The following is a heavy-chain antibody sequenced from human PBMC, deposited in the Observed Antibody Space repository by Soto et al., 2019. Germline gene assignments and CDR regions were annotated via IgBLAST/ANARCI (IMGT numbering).Heavy chain of an antibody. CDR2: IYYSGST. D-gene: IGHD6-6*01. CDR3: ASQLLYSSSSRGGMDV. V-gene: IGHV4-31*03. Sequence: SETLSLTCTVSGGSISSGGYYWSWIRQHPGKGLEWIGYIYYSGSTYYNPSLKSRVTISVDTSKNQFSLKLSSVTAADTAVYYCASQLLYSSSSRGGMDVWGQGTTVTVSS. J-gene: IGHJ6*02. CDR1: GGSISSGGYY.